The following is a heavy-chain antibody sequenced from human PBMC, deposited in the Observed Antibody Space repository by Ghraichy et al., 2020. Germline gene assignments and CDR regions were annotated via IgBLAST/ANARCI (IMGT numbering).Heavy chain of an antibody. J-gene: IGHJ4*02. Sequence: GESLNISCAASGFTFSSYAMSWVRQAPGKGLEWVSAISGSGGSTYYADSVKGRFTISRDNSKNTLYLQMNSLRAEDTAVYYCAKDLSSYGYEFDYWGQGTLVTVSS. CDR1: GFTFSSYA. CDR3: AKDLSSYGYEFDY. V-gene: IGHV3-23*01. CDR2: ISGSGGST. D-gene: IGHD5-18*01.